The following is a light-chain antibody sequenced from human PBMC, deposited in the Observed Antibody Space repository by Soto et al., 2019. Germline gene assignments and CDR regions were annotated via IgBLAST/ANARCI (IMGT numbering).Light chain of an antibody. CDR2: EVS. Sequence: QSALTQPASVSGSPGQSITISCTGTSSDVGSYNLVSWYQQHPGKAPKLMIYEVSKRPSGVSNRFSGSKSGNTASLTISGLQAEDEADYYCCSYACSITFYVFGPGTMVTVL. J-gene: IGLJ1*01. V-gene: IGLV2-23*02. CDR3: CSYACSITFYV. CDR1: SSDVGSYNL.